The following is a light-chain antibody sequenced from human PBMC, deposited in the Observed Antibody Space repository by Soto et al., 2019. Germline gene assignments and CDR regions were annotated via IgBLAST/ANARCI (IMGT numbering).Light chain of an antibody. Sequence: QSVLIQPPSTSATPGQRVTFSCSGSESNIGNNAVNWYQHLPGAAPKLVIYNYSQRPSGVPDRFSGSRSGTSASLAISGLQPEDEGVYYCATWYDSVCGQVFGGGTKLTVL. CDR1: ESNIGNNA. CDR2: NYS. CDR3: ATWYDSVCGQV. J-gene: IGLJ2*01. V-gene: IGLV1-44*01.